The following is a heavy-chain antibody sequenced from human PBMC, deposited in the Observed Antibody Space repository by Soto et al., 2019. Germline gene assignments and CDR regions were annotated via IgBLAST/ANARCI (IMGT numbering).Heavy chain of an antibody. D-gene: IGHD2-15*01. Sequence: PLGSLRLSCAASGFTVSSNYMSWVRPAPGKGLEWVSVIYSGGSTYYADSVKGRFTISRDNSKNTLYLQMNSLRAEDTAVYYCAREGERHCSGGSCYSWGMDVWGQGTTVTVSS. J-gene: IGHJ6*02. CDR1: GFTVSSNY. CDR3: AREGERHCSGGSCYSWGMDV. V-gene: IGHV3-53*01. CDR2: IYSGGST.